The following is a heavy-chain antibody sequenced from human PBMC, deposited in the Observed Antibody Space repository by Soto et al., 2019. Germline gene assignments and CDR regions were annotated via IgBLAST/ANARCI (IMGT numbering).Heavy chain of an antibody. D-gene: IGHD3-10*01. CDR3: ASYHVRIFDY. CDR2: ISYDGSNK. V-gene: IGHV3-30-3*01. J-gene: IGHJ4*02. CDR1: GFTFTTYS. Sequence: QVQLVESGGGVVQPGRSLRLSCAASGFTFTTYSMNWVRQAPGKGLEWVALISYDGSNKFYADSVQGRFTISRDNSYNTLYLQLNSLRPEDTAVYYCASYHVRIFDYWGQGTLVTVSS.